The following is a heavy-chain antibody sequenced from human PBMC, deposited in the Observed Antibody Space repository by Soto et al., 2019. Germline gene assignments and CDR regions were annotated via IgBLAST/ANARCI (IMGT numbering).Heavy chain of an antibody. CDR2: IKQDGSET. J-gene: IGHJ6*02. D-gene: IGHD4-17*01. CDR1: GFTFSSYW. V-gene: IGHV3-7*05. CDR3: ARDGSRSTTVTTLLYYGMDV. Sequence: EVQLVESGGGLVQPGGSLRLSCAASGFTFSSYWMSWVRQAPGKGLEWVANIKQDGSETYYVDSVKGRFTISRDNAKNSLYLKMNSLRAEDTAVYYCARDGSRSTTVTTLLYYGMDVWGQGTTVTVSS.